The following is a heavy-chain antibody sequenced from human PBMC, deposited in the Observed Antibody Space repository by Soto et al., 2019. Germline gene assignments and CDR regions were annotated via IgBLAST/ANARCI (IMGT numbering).Heavy chain of an antibody. CDR3: ARDAAAVKDCYFDY. CDR2: IGYDGSNK. V-gene: IGHV3-33*01. CDR1: GFTFSSYG. D-gene: IGHD6-13*01. J-gene: IGHJ4*02. Sequence: QVQLVESGGGVVQPGRSLRLSCAASGFTFSSYGMHWVRQAPGKGLEWVAGIGYDGSNKYYADTVKGRFTISRDNSKNTLDLQMNSLRAEDMDVYSCARDAAAVKDCYFDYWGQGTLVTVSS.